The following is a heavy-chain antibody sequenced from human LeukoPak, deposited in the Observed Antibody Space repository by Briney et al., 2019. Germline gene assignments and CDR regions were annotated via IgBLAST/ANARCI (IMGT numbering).Heavy chain of an antibody. CDR3: ARELGKSRRSAIDY. J-gene: IGHJ4*02. Sequence: SETLSLTCAVYGGSFSGYYWSWIRQPPGKGLEWIGEINHSGSTNYNPSLKSRATISVDTSKNQFSLKLSSVTAADTAVYYCARELGKSRRSAIDYWGQGTLVTVSS. D-gene: IGHD3-16*01. V-gene: IGHV4-34*01. CDR2: INHSGST. CDR1: GGSFSGYY.